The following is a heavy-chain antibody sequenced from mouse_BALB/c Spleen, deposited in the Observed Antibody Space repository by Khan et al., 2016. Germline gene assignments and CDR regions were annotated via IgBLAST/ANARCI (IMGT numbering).Heavy chain of an antibody. Sequence: QVQLKQSGPGLVQPSQSLSITCTVSGFSLTSYGVHWVRQSPGKGLEWLGVIWSGGSTDYNAAFISRRSISKDNSKSQVFFKMNSLQANDTAIYYCARNKQEKNLDYWGQGTTLTVSS. V-gene: IGHV2-2*02. CDR1: GFSLTSYG. J-gene: IGHJ2*01. CDR2: IWSGGST. CDR3: ARNKQEKNLDY.